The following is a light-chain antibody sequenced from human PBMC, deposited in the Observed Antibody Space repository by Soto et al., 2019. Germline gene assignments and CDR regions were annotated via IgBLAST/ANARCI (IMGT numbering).Light chain of an antibody. Sequence: QSVLTQPASVSGSPGQSITISCTGTSGDVGGYNYVSWYQQLPGKAPKLMIYEVSNRPSGVSIRFSGSKSGNTASLTISGLRAEDEADYYCNSYTSTSTPYVFGTGTKLTVL. CDR1: SGDVGGYNY. CDR2: EVS. J-gene: IGLJ1*01. V-gene: IGLV2-14*01. CDR3: NSYTSTSTPYV.